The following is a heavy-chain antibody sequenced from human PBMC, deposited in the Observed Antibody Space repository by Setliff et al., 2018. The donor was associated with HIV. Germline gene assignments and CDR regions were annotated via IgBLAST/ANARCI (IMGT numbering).Heavy chain of an antibody. Sequence: SETLSLTCTVSGYPISSSYYWSWIRQPPGKGLEWIGYIYYSGSSKNTPSLKSRVTISVDTPKNEFSLKVNSVTAADTAVYYCARHDITLVRGLVWGQGTTVTVSS. D-gene: IGHD3-10*01. CDR2: IYYSGSS. J-gene: IGHJ6*02. CDR3: ARHDITLVRGLV. CDR1: GYPISSSYY. V-gene: IGHV4-59*08.